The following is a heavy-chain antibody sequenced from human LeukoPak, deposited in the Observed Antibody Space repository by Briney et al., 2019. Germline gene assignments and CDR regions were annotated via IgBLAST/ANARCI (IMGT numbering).Heavy chain of an antibody. CDR2: IYYSGST. D-gene: IGHD6-19*01. CDR1: GGSISSYY. J-gene: IGHJ2*01. CDR3: ARGNGYSSGWLYWYFDL. V-gene: IGHV4-59*01. Sequence: SETLSLTCTASGGSISSYYWSWIRQPPGKGLEWIGYIYYSGSTNYNPSLKSRVTISVDTSKNQFSLKLSSVTAADTAVYYCARGNGYSSGWLYWYFDLWGRGTLVTVSS.